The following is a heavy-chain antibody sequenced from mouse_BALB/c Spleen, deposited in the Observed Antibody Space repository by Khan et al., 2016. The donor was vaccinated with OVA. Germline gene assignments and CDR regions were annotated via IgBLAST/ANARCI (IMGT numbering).Heavy chain of an antibody. CDR2: INPTSGYT. CDR3: ARDRSDY. V-gene: IGHV1-7*01. J-gene: IGHJ2*01. Sequence: QVQLQQSGAEQAKPGASVKMSCKTSGYTFSSYWMHWVKQRPGQGLEWIGYINPTSGYTEYNEKFKDKATLSADKSSSTAYMQLTSLTSEDSAVYYCARDRSDYGGQGTTLTVSS. CDR1: GYTFSSYW.